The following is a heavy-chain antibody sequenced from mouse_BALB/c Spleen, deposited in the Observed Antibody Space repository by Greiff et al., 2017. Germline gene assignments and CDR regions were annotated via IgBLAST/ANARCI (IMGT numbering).Heavy chain of an antibody. CDR1: GFNIKDTY. CDR3: ARGDGYYYAMDY. D-gene: IGHD2-3*01. V-gene: IGHV14-3*02. Sequence: EVQLQQSGAELVKPGASVQLSCTASGFNIKDTYMHWVKQRPEQGLEWIGRIDPANGNTKYDPKFQGKATITADTSSNTAYLQLSSLTSEDTAVYYCARGDGYYYAMDYWGQGTSVTVSS. CDR2: IDPANGNT. J-gene: IGHJ4*01.